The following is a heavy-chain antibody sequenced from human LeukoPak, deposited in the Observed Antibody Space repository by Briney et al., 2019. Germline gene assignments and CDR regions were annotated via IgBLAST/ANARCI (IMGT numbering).Heavy chain of an antibody. D-gene: IGHD1-26*01. V-gene: IGHV4-39*07. CDR3: ARETTTLNYYYYMDV. CDR2: IYYSGST. J-gene: IGHJ6*03. Sequence: PSETLSLTCTVSGGSISSNSYYWGWIRQPPGKGLEWIGSIYYSGSTYYNPSLKSRVTISVDTSKNQFSLKLSSVTAADTAVYYCARETTTLNYYYYMDVWGKGTTVTVSS. CDR1: GGSISSNSYY.